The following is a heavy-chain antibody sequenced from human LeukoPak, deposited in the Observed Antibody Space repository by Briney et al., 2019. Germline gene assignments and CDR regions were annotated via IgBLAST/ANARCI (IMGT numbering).Heavy chain of an antibody. CDR1: GFTFSNYA. CDR3: ARAPGYSLEEWYFDY. V-gene: IGHV3-30*04. D-gene: IGHD3-3*01. Sequence: GGSLRLSCVASGFTFSNYAMHWVRQAPGKGLEWVAVISYDGSNKYYADSVKGRFTISRDNSKNTLYLQMNSLRAEDTAVYYCARAPGYSLEEWYFDYWGQGTLVTVSS. CDR2: ISYDGSNK. J-gene: IGHJ4*02.